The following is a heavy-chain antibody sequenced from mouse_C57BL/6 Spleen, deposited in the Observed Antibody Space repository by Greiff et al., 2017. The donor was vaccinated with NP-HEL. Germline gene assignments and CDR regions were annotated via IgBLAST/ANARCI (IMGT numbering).Heavy chain of an antibody. CDR3: ARGGLPGAMDY. Sequence: EVHLVESGPGLVKPSQSLSLPFSVTGYSITSGYYWNWIRQFPGNKLEWMGYISYDGSNNYNPSLKNRISITRDTSKNQFFLKLNSVTTEDTATYYCARGGLPGAMDYWGQGTSVTVSS. V-gene: IGHV3-6*01. D-gene: IGHD2-2*01. J-gene: IGHJ4*01. CDR1: GYSITSGYY. CDR2: ISYDGSN.